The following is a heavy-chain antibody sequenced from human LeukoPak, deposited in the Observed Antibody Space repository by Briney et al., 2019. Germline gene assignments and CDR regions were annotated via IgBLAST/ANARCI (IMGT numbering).Heavy chain of an antibody. D-gene: IGHD2-2*01. CDR1: GFTFSSYA. V-gene: IGHV3-30-3*01. CDR3: ASTIDYCSSTSCYAPGGWFDP. Sequence: PGGSLRLSCAASGFTFSSYAMHWVRQAPGKGLEWVAVISYDGSNKYYADSVKGRFTISRDNSKNTLYLQMNSLRAEDTAVYYCASTIDYCSSTSCYAPGGWFDPWGQGILVTVSS. J-gene: IGHJ5*02. CDR2: ISYDGSNK.